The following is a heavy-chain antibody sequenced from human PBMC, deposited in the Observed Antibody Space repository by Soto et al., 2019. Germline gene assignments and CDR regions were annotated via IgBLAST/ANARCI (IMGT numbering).Heavy chain of an antibody. CDR3: ARGGEAASRTFDNWFDP. Sequence: QVQLVQSGAEVKKPGSSVKVSCKASGGTFSSYAISWVRQAPGQGLEWMGGIIPIFGTANYAQKFQGRVTITADESTSTAYRELSSLRSEDTAVYYCARGGEAASRTFDNWFDPWGQGTLVTVSS. V-gene: IGHV1-69*12. CDR2: IIPIFGTA. D-gene: IGHD6-13*01. J-gene: IGHJ5*02. CDR1: GGTFSSYA.